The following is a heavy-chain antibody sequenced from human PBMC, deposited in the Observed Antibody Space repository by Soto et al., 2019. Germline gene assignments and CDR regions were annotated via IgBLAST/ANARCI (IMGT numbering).Heavy chain of an antibody. J-gene: IGHJ4*02. D-gene: IGHD1-20*01. Sequence: QVQLVESGGGVVQPGRSLRLSCAASGFTFSTHAMHWVRQSPGKGLECVAIVSFDGSNKYYADSVKGRFTISRDNSKNTLYLQMSGLTPEDTAVYYSARDQTGITTTGVGPIDHWGQGTLVTVSS. V-gene: IGHV3-30-3*01. CDR1: GFTFSTHA. CDR3: ARDQTGITTTGVGPIDH. CDR2: VSFDGSNK.